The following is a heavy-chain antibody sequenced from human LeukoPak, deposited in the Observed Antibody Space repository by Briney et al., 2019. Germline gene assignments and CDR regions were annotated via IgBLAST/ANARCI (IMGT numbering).Heavy chain of an antibody. CDR3: ARERLIDNFYYYMDV. J-gene: IGHJ6*03. Sequence: GSLRLSCAASGLTFRDYTVHWVRQAPGKGLEYVSGISLNAASTYYVNSVKGRFTISRDNSKNTLYLQMGSLRAEDTAVYYCARERLIDNFYYYMDVWGKGTTVTVSS. CDR1: GLTFRDYT. CDR2: ISLNAAST. V-gene: IGHV3-64*01. D-gene: IGHD6-25*01.